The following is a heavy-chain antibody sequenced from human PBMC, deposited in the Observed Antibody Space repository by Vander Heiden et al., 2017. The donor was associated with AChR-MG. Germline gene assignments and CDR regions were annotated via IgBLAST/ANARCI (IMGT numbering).Heavy chain of an antibody. J-gene: IGHJ6*02. CDR1: GGSISSSSYS. CDR2: IEYRGST. D-gene: IGHD3-9*01. CDR3: ARRRYFGWLGRWSPDYGMDV. Sequence: QLQLQESGPRLVKPSETLSLTCIVSGGSISSSSYSWGWSRQPPGKGLEWIGSIEYRGSTYYNPSLKSRVTRSVDTSKNQFALKRSSVTAAETAVNYCARRRYFGWLGRWSPDYGMDVWGQGTTVTVSS. V-gene: IGHV4-39*01.